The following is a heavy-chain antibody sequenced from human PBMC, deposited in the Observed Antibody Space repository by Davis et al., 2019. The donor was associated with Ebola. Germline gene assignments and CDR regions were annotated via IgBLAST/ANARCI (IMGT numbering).Heavy chain of an antibody. Sequence: AASVKVSCKASGGTFSSYAISWVRQAPGQGLEWMGRIIPILGIANYAQKFQGRVTMTRNTSISTAYMELSSLRSEDTAVYYCASFRVVGATGPGDYYYGMDVWGQGTTVTVSS. D-gene: IGHD1-26*01. J-gene: IGHJ6*02. CDR2: IIPILGIA. V-gene: IGHV1-69*04. CDR3: ASFRVVGATGPGDYYYGMDV. CDR1: GGTFSSYA.